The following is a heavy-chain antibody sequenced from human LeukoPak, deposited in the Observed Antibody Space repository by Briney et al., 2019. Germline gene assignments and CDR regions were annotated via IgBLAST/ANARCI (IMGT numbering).Heavy chain of an antibody. CDR2: INHSGST. CDR1: GGSFSGYY. J-gene: IGHJ4*02. Sequence: KPSETLSLTCAVYGGSFSGYYWSWIRQPPGKGLEWIGEINHSGSTNYNPSLKSRVTISVDTSKNQFSLKLSSVTAAGTAVYYCARRGRYWDLISYWGQGTLVTVSS. D-gene: IGHD3-10*01. CDR3: ARRGRYWDLISY. V-gene: IGHV4-34*01.